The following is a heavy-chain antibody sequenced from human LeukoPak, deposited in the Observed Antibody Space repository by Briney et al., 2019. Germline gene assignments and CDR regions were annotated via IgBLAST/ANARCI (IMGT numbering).Heavy chain of an antibody. CDR3: ARLSGPLSDFDY. CDR2: ISWNSGSI. D-gene: IGHD2/OR15-2a*01. CDR1: GFTFDDYA. V-gene: IGHV3-9*01. Sequence: GMSLRLSCAASGFTFDDYAMHWVRQAPGKGLEWVSGISWNSGSIGYADSVKGRFTISRDNAKNSLYLQMNSLRVEDTAVYYCARLSGPLSDFDYWGQGTLVTVSS. J-gene: IGHJ4*02.